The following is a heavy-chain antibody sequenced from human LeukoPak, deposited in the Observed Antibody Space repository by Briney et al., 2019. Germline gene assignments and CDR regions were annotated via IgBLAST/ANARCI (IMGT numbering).Heavy chain of an antibody. V-gene: IGHV1-18*04. CDR2: ISAYNGNT. J-gene: IGHJ4*02. CDR3: ARNSAYYYFDY. D-gene: IGHD3-22*01. Sequence: GASVKVSCKASGYTFTGYYMHWVRQAPGQGLEWMGWISAYNGNTNYAQKLQGRVTMTTDTSTSTAYMELSRLRSDDTAVYYCARNSAYYYFDYWGQGTLVTVSS. CDR1: GYTFTGYY.